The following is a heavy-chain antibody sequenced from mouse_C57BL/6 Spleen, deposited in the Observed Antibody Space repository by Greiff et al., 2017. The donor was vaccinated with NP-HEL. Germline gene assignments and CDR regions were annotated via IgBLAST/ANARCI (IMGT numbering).Heavy chain of an antibody. J-gene: IGHJ1*03. CDR2: IYPGSGST. CDR1: GYTFTSDW. CDR3: ARHHGSSKWYFDF. D-gene: IGHD1-1*01. V-gene: IGHV1-55*01. Sequence: VQLQQPGAELVKPGASVKLSCKASGYTFTSDWITWVKQRPGQGLEWIGDIYPGSGSTNYNEKFKSKATLTVDTSSSTAYMQLSSLTSEDSAVYYCARHHGSSKWYFDFWGTGTTVTVSS.